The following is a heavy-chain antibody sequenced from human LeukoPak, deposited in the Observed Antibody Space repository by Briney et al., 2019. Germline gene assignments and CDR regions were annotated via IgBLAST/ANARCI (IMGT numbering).Heavy chain of an antibody. D-gene: IGHD2-15*01. Sequence: GGSLRLSCAASGFTFGSYAMSWVRQAPGKGLEWVSAISGSGGSTYYADSVKGRFTISRDNSKNTPYLQMNSLSAEDTAVYYWAKNGGGGLTVVVVAATRDAFDIWGQGTMVTVSS. CDR2: ISGSGGST. CDR1: GFTFGSYA. J-gene: IGHJ3*02. V-gene: IGHV3-23*01. CDR3: AKNGGGGLTVVVVAATRDAFDI.